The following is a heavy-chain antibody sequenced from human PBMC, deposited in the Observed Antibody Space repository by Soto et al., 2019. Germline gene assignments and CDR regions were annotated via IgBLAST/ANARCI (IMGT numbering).Heavy chain of an antibody. CDR1: GFTFSSYA. V-gene: IGHV3-23*01. J-gene: IGHJ6*03. D-gene: IGHD5-18*01. CDR2: ISGSGGST. CDR3: AKGGSAMVTRYCYYYLDV. Sequence: GGSLRLSCAASGFTFSSYAMSWVRQAPGKGLEWVSAISGSGGSTYYADSVKGRFTISRDNSKTTLYLQTNSLRASDTAGYYSAKGGSAMVTRYCYYYLDVWGKGTTVTVSS.